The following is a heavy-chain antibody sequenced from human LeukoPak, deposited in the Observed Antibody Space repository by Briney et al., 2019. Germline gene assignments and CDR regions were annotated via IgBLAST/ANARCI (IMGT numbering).Heavy chain of an antibody. CDR3: ARLRYYSDDAFDI. V-gene: IGHV5-51*01. CDR2: IYPSDSDT. CDR1: GYSXTXYW. J-gene: IGHJ3*02. D-gene: IGHD3-9*01. Sequence: GESLKISCKGSGYSXTXYWIGXXXXXPGKGLESMGIIYPSDSDTRYSPSFQGQVTISADKSISTAYLQWSSLKASDTAIYYCARLRYYSDDAFDIWGQGTKVTVSS.